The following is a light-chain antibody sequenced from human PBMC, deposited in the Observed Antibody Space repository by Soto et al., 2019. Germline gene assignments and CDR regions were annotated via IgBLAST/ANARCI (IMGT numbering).Light chain of an antibody. V-gene: IGKV1-5*01. J-gene: IGKJ1*01. CDR1: QSISSW. CDR2: DAS. Sequence: DIQMTQSPSTLSASVGDSVTITCRASQSISSWLAWYQQKPGKAPKLLIYDASSLESGVPSRFRGGVSGTKFTLTISSLRPNVFQTYSSKKKNSNRGTSAKGTKVKIK. CDR3: KKKNSNRGT.